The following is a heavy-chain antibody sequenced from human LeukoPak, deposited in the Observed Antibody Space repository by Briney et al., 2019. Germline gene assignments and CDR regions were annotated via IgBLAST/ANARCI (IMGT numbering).Heavy chain of an antibody. Sequence: GGSLRLSFAASGFTFSSYAMSWVRPAPGKGLEWVSAISGSGGSTYYADSGKGRFTISRDNSKNTLYLQMNSLRAEDTAVYYCAKDPTMIVVVIPDYWGQGTLVTVSS. CDR1: GFTFSSYA. CDR2: ISGSGGST. D-gene: IGHD3-22*01. V-gene: IGHV3-23*01. J-gene: IGHJ4*02. CDR3: AKDPTMIVVVIPDY.